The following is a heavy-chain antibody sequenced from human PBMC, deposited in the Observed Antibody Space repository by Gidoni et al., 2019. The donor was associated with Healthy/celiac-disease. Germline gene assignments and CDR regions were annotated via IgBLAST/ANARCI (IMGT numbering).Heavy chain of an antibody. CDR1: GFTFSSYA. V-gene: IGHV3-23*01. J-gene: IGHJ4*02. CDR3: AKLSGDSSGYYPVHLGY. CDR2: ISGSGGST. Sequence: EVQLLESGGGLVQPGGSLRLSCAASGFTFSSYAMSWVRQAPGKGLAWVSAISGSGGSTYYADSVKGRFTISRDNSKNTLYLQMKSLRAEDTAVYYCAKLSGDSSGYYPVHLGYWGQGTLVTVSS. D-gene: IGHD3-22*01.